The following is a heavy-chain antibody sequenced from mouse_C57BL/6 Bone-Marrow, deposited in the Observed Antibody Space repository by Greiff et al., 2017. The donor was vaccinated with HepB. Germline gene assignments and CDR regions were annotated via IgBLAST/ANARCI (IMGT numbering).Heavy chain of an antibody. D-gene: IGHD2-1*01. Sequence: EVKLVESGGGLVQPGGSLSLSCAASGFTFTDYYMSWVRQPPGKALEWLGFIRNKANGYTTEYSASVKGRFTISRDNSQSILYLQMNALRAEDSATYYCERGYYGILFAYWGQGTLVTVSA. CDR3: ERGYYGILFAY. J-gene: IGHJ3*01. CDR1: GFTFTDYY. CDR2: IRNKANGYTT. V-gene: IGHV7-3*01.